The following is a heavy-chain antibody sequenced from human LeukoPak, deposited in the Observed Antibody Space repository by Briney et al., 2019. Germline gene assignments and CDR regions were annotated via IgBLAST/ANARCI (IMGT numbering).Heavy chain of an antibody. Sequence: PGASVKVSCKASGYTSTSYDINWVRQAPGQGLEWMGGIIPIFGTANYAQKFQGRVTITADESTSTAYMELSSLRSEDTAVYYCARGKEDTAMVFHYYYMDVWGKGTTVTVSS. CDR3: ARGKEDTAMVFHYYYMDV. D-gene: IGHD5-18*01. J-gene: IGHJ6*03. V-gene: IGHV1-69*13. CDR1: GYTSTSYD. CDR2: IIPIFGTA.